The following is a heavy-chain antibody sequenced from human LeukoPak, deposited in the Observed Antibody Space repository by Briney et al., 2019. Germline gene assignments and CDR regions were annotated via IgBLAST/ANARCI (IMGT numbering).Heavy chain of an antibody. Sequence: GASVKVSCKASGYTFTGYYMHWVRQAPGQGLEWMGRINPNSGGTNYAQKFQGRVTMTRDTSISTAYMELSRLRSDDTAVYYCARDGGIVGATPYYFDYWGQGTLVTVSS. CDR3: ARDGGIVGATPYYFDY. CDR2: INPNSGGT. V-gene: IGHV1-2*06. CDR1: GYTFTGYY. J-gene: IGHJ4*02. D-gene: IGHD1-26*01.